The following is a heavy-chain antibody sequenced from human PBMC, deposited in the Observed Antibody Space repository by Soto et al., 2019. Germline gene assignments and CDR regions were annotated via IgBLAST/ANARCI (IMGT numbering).Heavy chain of an antibody. V-gene: IGHV3-21*01. CDR2: ISSSGYT. D-gene: IGHD2-21*02. Sequence: GGSLRLSCAASGFTFNTYSMNWLRQAPGKGLEWVASISSSGYTYYADSMKGRFTISRDNAKNSLYLHMNSLRGEDTAVYYCARDHANCGGDCYTNLFDPWGQGTLVTVSS. CDR3: ARDHANCGGDCYTNLFDP. CDR1: GFTFNTYS. J-gene: IGHJ5*02.